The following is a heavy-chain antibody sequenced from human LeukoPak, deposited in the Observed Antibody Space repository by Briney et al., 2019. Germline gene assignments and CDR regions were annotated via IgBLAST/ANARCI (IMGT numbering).Heavy chain of an antibody. CDR1: GFTVSSNY. J-gene: IGHJ6*02. CDR3: AKGGTVTTNSYYYGMDV. CDR2: IYSGGST. Sequence: PGGSLRLSCAASGFTVSSNYMSWVRQAPGKGLEWVSVIYSGGSTYYADSVKGRFTISRDNSKNTLYLQMNSLRAEDTAVYYCAKGGTVTTNSYYYGMDVWGQGTTVTVSS. V-gene: IGHV3-66*01. D-gene: IGHD4-17*01.